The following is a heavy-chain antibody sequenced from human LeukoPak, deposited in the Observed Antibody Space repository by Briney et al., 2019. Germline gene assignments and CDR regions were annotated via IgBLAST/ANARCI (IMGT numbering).Heavy chain of an antibody. Sequence: GGSLRLSCAASGFTFSSYGMHWVRQAPGKGLEWVAFIRYDRINKYYADSVKGRFTISRDNSKNTLHLQMNSLRAEDTAVYYCAKDYGIVVVNGFDYWGPGTLVTVSS. CDR2: IRYDRINK. CDR3: AKDYGIVVVNGFDY. V-gene: IGHV3-30*02. CDR1: GFTFSSYG. J-gene: IGHJ4*02. D-gene: IGHD2-15*01.